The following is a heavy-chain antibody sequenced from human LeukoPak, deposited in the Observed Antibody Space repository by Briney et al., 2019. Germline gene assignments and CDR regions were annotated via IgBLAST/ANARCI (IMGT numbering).Heavy chain of an antibody. V-gene: IGHV4-39*01. D-gene: IGHD5-12*01. CDR1: GGSISSSSYY. J-gene: IGHJ5*01. Sequence: PSETLSLTCTVSGGSISSSSYYWDWIRQPPGKGLEWIGYIHYSGSTHYNPALKGRLTISADMSKNQFALKMSSVTAADTAVYCCARHGYSDYGIDSWGQGTLVTVSS. CDR3: ARHGYSDYGIDS. CDR2: IHYSGST.